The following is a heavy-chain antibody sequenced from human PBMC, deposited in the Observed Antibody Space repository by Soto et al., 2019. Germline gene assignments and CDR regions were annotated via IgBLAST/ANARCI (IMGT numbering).Heavy chain of an antibody. V-gene: IGHV1-18*04. J-gene: IGHJ4*02. CDR2: ISAYNGNT. Sequence: EASVKVSCKASGYTFTSYGISWVRQAPGQGLEWMGWISAYNGNTNYAQKLQGRVTMTTDTSTSTAYMELRSLRSDDTAVYYCARSGYSGYEEGPFDYWGQGTLVTVSS. CDR3: ARSGYSGYEEGPFDY. D-gene: IGHD5-12*01. CDR1: GYTFTSYG.